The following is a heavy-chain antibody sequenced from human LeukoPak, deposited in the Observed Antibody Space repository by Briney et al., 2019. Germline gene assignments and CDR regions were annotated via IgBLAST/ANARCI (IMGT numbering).Heavy chain of an antibody. CDR1: GGSISSYY. J-gene: IGHJ4*02. V-gene: IGHV4-4*07. D-gene: IGHD3-3*01. CDR2: IYTSGST. Sequence: SETLSLTCTVSGGSISSYYWSWIRQPAGKGLEWIGRIYTSGSTNYNPSLKSRVTMSVDTSKNQFSLKLSSVTAADTAVYYCARDDYDFWSGVGGYFDYWGQGTLVTVSS. CDR3: ARDDYDFWSGVGGYFDY.